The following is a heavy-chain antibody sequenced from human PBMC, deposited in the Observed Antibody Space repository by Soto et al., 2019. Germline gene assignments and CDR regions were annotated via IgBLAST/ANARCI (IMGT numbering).Heavy chain of an antibody. CDR2: IWYDGSQK. J-gene: IGHJ2*01. CDR3: ARDRRERYFDV. D-gene: IGHD1-26*01. CDR1: DFTFGNYG. V-gene: IGHV3-33*01. Sequence: QVQLVESGGGVVQPGRSLRLSCEASDFTFGNYGMHWVRQAPGKGLEWVAMIWYDGSQKYYADSVKGRFTLYRNNSKHTLYLKVRSLRPEATAVYYWARDRRERYFDVWGRGTLVIVSS.